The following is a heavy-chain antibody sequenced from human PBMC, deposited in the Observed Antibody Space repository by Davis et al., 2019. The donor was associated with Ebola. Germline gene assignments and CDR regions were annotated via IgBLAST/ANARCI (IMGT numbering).Heavy chain of an antibody. CDR3: ARITMVRGAHYYYYGMDV. V-gene: IGHV4-30-4*01. D-gene: IGHD3-10*01. CDR2: IYYSGST. Sequence: SETLSLTCTVSGGSISSGDYYWSWIRQPPGKGLEWIGYIYYSGSTYYNPSLKSRVTISVDTSKNQFSLKLSSVTAADTAVYYCARITMVRGAHYYYYGMDVWGKGTTVTVSS. J-gene: IGHJ6*04. CDR1: GGSISSGDYY.